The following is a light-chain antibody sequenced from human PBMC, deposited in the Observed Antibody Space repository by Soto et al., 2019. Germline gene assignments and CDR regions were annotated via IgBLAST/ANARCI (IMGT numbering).Light chain of an antibody. CDR2: GAS. CDR1: QSVNSTY. Sequence: EIVLTQSPGTLSLSPGERATLSCRASQSVNSTYLAWYQQNPGQAPRLLIYGASSRATGIPDRFSGSGSGTDFTLTISRLEPEDFAVYVCQQYGSSSYTFGQGTKLEIK. V-gene: IGKV3-20*01. J-gene: IGKJ2*01. CDR3: QQYGSSSYT.